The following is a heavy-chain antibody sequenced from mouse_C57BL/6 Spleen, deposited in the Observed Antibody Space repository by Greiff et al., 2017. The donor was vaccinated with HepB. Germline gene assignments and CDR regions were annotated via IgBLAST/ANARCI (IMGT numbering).Heavy chain of an antibody. V-gene: IGHV5-16*01. D-gene: IGHD2-4*01. CDR2: INYDGSST. J-gene: IGHJ2*01. CDR3: AREKGNYDGGFDD. Sequence: EVKLMESEGGLVQPGSSMKLSCTASGFTFSDYYMAWVRQVPEKGLEWVANINYDGSSTYYLDSLKSRFIISRDKAKNILYLQMSSLKSEDTATYYGAREKGNYDGGFDDWGQGTTLTVSS. CDR1: GFTFSDYY.